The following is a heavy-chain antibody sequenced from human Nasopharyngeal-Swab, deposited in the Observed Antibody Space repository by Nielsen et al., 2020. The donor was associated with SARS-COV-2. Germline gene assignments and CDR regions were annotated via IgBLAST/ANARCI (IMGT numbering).Heavy chain of an antibody. Sequence: GESLKISCAASGFTFSDYYMSWIRQAPGKGLEWVSYISSSGSTIYYADSMKGRFTISRDNAKNSLYLQMNSLRAEDTAVYYCARAHGDYDYVWGSYRYTPETLDYWGQGTLVTVSS. J-gene: IGHJ4*02. D-gene: IGHD3-16*02. CDR2: ISSSGSTI. V-gene: IGHV3-11*04. CDR3: ARAHGDYDYVWGSYRYTPETLDY. CDR1: GFTFSDYY.